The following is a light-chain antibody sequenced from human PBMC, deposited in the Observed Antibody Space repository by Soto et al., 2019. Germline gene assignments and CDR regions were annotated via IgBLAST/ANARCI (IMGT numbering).Light chain of an antibody. J-gene: IGLJ2*01. CDR1: SSNIGSNY. V-gene: IGLV1-47*01. CDR3: AAWYDTLSGSVV. Sequence: QSVLTQPPSASGTPGQRVTISCSGSSSNIGSNYVYWYQQLPGTAPKLLIYRNNKRPSGVPDRCSGAKSGTSASLAISALRYAEEAAYYCAAWYDTLSGSVVFGGGTKVTVL. CDR2: RNN.